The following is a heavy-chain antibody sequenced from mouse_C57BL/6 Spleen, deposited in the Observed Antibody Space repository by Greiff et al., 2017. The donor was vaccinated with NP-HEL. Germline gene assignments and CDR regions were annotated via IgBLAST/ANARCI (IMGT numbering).Heavy chain of an antibody. CDR1: GFTFSDYG. Sequence: EVHLVESGGGLVKPGGSLKLSCAASGFTFSDYGMHWVRQAPEKGLEWVAYISSGSSTIYYADTVKGRFTISRDNAKNTLFLQMTSLRSEDTAMYYCARRSTVVAYYYAMDYWGQGTSVTVSS. CDR3: ARRSTVVAYYYAMDY. D-gene: IGHD1-1*01. V-gene: IGHV5-17*01. CDR2: ISSGSSTI. J-gene: IGHJ4*01.